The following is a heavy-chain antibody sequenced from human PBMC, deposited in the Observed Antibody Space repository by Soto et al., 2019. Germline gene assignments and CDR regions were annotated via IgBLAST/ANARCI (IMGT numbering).Heavy chain of an antibody. CDR1: GGSISRYY. CDR3: ARDRGIAAGKAFDI. CDR2: IYYSGST. V-gene: IGHV4-59*12. Sequence: SETLSLTCTVSGGSISRYYWNWIRQPPGKGLGWIGYIYYSGSTSYNPSLKSRVTISVDTSKNQFSLKLSSVTAADTAVYYCARDRGIAAGKAFDIWGQGTMVTVSS. J-gene: IGHJ3*02. D-gene: IGHD6-13*01.